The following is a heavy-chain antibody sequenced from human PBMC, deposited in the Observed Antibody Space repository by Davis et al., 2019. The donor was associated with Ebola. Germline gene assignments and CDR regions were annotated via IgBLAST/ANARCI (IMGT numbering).Heavy chain of an antibody. Sequence: SVKVSCKASGGTFNRHTINWVRQAPGQGLEWMGRIIPLFGTTNYAQKFRGRVMITADKSTRIAYMELNSLTSEDTAVYYCARGPSVATAHYFDYWGQGTLVTVSS. CDR1: GGTFNRHT. J-gene: IGHJ4*02. V-gene: IGHV1-69*08. CDR2: IIPLFGTT. D-gene: IGHD2-21*02. CDR3: ARGPSVATAHYFDY.